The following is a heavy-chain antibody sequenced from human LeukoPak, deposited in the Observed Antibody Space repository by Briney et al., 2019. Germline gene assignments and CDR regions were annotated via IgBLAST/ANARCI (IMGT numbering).Heavy chain of an antibody. J-gene: IGHJ4*02. CDR2: IYYSGST. V-gene: IGHV4-39*02. CDR3: ARDLDATVTDY. D-gene: IGHD4-17*01. Sequence: SETLSLTCTVSGGSISSSSYYWGWIRQPPGKGLEWIGSIYYSGSTYYNPSLKSRVTISVDTSKNQFSLKLSSVTAADTAVYYCARDLDATVTDYWGQGTLVTVSS. CDR1: GGSISSSSYY.